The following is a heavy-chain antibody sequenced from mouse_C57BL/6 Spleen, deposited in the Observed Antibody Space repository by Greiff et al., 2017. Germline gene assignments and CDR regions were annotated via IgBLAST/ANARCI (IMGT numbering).Heavy chain of an antibody. CDR3: ARSMDSNYPFDY. CDR1: GYAFSSYW. J-gene: IGHJ2*01. V-gene: IGHV1-80*01. Sequence: VQLQQSGAELVKPGASVKISCKASGYAFSSYWMNWVKQRPGKGLEWIGQIYPGDGDTNYNGKFKGKATLTADKSSSTAYMQLSSLTSEDSAVYFCARSMDSNYPFDYWGQGTTLTVSS. D-gene: IGHD2-5*01. CDR2: IYPGDGDT.